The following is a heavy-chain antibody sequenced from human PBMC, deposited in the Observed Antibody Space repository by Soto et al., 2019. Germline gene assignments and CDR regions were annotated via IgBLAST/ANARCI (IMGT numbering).Heavy chain of an antibody. CDR3: AKHRVPDNIYTFDY. CDR1: GFSFSAYS. Sequence: EVQLLESGGDLVQPGGSLRLSCAASGFSFSAYSMSWVRQAPGKGLEWVSFIDLSGTTTYYSDSVKGRFTISKDTSRKSVYLHMKTLRVEDTAIYYCAKHRVPDNIYTFDYWGQGVLVTVSS. CDR2: IDLSGTTT. V-gene: IGHV3-23*05. D-gene: IGHD2-2*02. J-gene: IGHJ4*02.